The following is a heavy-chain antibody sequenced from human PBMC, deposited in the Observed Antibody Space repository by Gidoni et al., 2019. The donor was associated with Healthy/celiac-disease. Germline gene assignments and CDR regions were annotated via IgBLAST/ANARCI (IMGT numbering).Heavy chain of an antibody. CDR2: IYYSGST. Sequence: QLQLQESGPGLVKPAETLSLTCTVSGGSISSSSYYWGWIRQPPGKGLEWIGSIYYSGSTYYNPSLKRRVTISVDTSKNQFSLKLSSVTAADTAVYYCAWGPNIVVVPAAREGNAFDIWGQGTMVTVSS. J-gene: IGHJ3*02. V-gene: IGHV4-39*01. CDR1: GGSISSSSYY. D-gene: IGHD2-2*01. CDR3: AWGPNIVVVPAAREGNAFDI.